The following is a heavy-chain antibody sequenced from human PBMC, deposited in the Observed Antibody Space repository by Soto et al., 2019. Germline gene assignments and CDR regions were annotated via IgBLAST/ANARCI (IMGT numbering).Heavy chain of an antibody. Sequence: QVQLQESGPGLVKPSETLSLTCTVSGGSISSYYWSWIRQPPGKGLEWIGYIYYSGSTNYNPSLKSRVTISVDTSKNQFSLKLSSVTAADTAVYYCARGSGIRYFDWEYYFDYWGQGTLVTVSS. CDR1: GGSISSYY. CDR2: IYYSGST. V-gene: IGHV4-59*01. J-gene: IGHJ4*02. CDR3: ARGSGIRYFDWEYYFDY. D-gene: IGHD3-9*01.